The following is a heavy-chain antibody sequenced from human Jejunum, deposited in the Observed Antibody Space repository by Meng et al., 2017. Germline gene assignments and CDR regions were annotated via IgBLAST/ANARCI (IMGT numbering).Heavy chain of an antibody. D-gene: IGHD2-21*01. V-gene: IGHV1-2*02. CDR3: ARSKSTYCGGATCNSWFDP. CDR1: GYTFPAYF. J-gene: IGHJ5*02. Sequence: QVQRVQSETGGSRPGAPVKVSCKASGYTFPAYFIPWERQAPGQGLEWMGWINPNSGGTNYAQKSQGRVSMTRDTSISTVYMELSWLTSDDTAVYYCARSKSTYCGGATCNSWFDPWGQGTLVTVSS. CDR2: INPNSGGT.